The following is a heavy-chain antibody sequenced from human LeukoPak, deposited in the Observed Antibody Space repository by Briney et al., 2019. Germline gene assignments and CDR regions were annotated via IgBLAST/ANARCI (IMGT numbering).Heavy chain of an antibody. D-gene: IGHD3-3*01. V-gene: IGHV3-11*01. CDR1: GFTFSDYY. CDR2: ISSSSSTI. J-gene: IGHJ6*02. CDR3: ARDRAVYYDFWSGYSIYYYYYGMDV. Sequence: GGSLSLSCAASGFTFSDYYMSWIRQAPGKGLVWVSYISSSSSTIYYADSVKGRLTISRDNAKNSLYLKMISLRAEDTAMYYCARDRAVYYDFWSGYSIYYYYYGMDVWGQGTTVTVSS.